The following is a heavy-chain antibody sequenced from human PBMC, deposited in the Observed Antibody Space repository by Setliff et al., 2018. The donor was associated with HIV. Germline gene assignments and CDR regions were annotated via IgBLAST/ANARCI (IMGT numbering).Heavy chain of an antibody. Sequence: ASVKVSCKASGYTFTNYGIIWVRQAPGQGLEWMGWISAYNGNTNYSQNLQGRVTMTTDTSTSTAYMELRSLRSDDTAVYYCARCLKDIVVVPYAGGGMDVWGKGTTVTVSS. D-gene: IGHD2-2*01. CDR3: ARCLKDIVVVPYAGGGMDV. J-gene: IGHJ6*03. CDR2: ISAYNGNT. V-gene: IGHV1-18*01. CDR1: GYTFTNYG.